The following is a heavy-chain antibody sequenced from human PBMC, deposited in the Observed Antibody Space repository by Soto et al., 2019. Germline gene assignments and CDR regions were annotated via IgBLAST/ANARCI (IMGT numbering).Heavy chain of an antibody. CDR1: GFTFSNAW. J-gene: IGHJ6*02. Sequence: GGSLRLSCAASGFTFSNAWMTWVRQAPGKGLEWIGRIKSKTNGGTTDYAAPVKGRFTISRDDSKNTLYLQMNSLKTEDTAVYYCTTDFWSGYYYYYYGIDVWGPGTTVTVSS. V-gene: IGHV3-15*01. D-gene: IGHD3-3*01. CDR2: IKSKTNGGTT. CDR3: TTDFWSGYYYYYYGIDV.